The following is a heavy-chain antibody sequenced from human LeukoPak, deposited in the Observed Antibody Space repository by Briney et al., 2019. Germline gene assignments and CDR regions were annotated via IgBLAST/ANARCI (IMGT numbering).Heavy chain of an antibody. D-gene: IGHD2-2*01. Sequence: PGGSLRLSCAASGFTFSAYSMIWIRQAPGKGLEWVSYISSGSEDALYADSVKGRFTISRDNAKNSLYLQMNSLTAEDTAVYYCVGPPCLRGGYCSTNSWGQGTLVTVDS. J-gene: IGHJ5*02. CDR3: VGPPCLRGGYCSTNS. CDR1: GFTFSAYS. CDR2: ISSGSEDA. V-gene: IGHV3-11*03.